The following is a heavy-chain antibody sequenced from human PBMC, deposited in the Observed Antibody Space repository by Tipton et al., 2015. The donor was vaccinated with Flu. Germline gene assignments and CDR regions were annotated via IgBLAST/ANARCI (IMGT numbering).Heavy chain of an antibody. Sequence: SLRLSCAASGFTLSDYFMSWVRQPPGKGLEWVSLISSSGIPIYYADSVEGRFTISRDSAENSLYLQMNSLRSDDTAVYYCAREYYGIAQDHNYYALDIWGQGTTVTVSS. V-gene: IGHV3-11*04. J-gene: IGHJ6*02. CDR1: GFTLSDYF. CDR2: ISSSGIPI. CDR3: AREYYGIAQDHNYYALDI. D-gene: IGHD3-16*01.